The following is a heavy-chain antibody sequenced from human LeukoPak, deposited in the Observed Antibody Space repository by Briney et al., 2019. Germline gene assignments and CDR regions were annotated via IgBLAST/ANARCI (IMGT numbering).Heavy chain of an antibody. Sequence: GGSLRLSCEASGFSFSAYALSWVRQAPGKGLEWVSAITGPGEGTWHADSVKGRFTTSRDNSQRTLNLQMNSLRVEDTAVYYCAKRIVGWYQIDYWGHGTLVTVSS. CDR1: GFSFSAYA. CDR3: AKRIVGWYQIDY. D-gene: IGHD6-19*01. J-gene: IGHJ4*01. CDR2: ITGPGEGT. V-gene: IGHV3-23*01.